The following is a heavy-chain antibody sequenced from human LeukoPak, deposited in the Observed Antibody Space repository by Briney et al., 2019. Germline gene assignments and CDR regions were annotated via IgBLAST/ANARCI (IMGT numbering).Heavy chain of an antibody. Sequence: GGSLRLSCAASGFTVSSNYMSWVRQAPGKGLEWVSVIYSGGSTYYADSVKGRFTISRDNSKNTLYLQMNSLRAEDTAVYCCASVGGSGGPSEEYYFDYWGQGTLVTVSS. CDR2: IYSGGST. D-gene: IGHD3-16*01. CDR3: ASVGGSGGPSEEYYFDY. V-gene: IGHV3-66*02. CDR1: GFTVSSNY. J-gene: IGHJ4*02.